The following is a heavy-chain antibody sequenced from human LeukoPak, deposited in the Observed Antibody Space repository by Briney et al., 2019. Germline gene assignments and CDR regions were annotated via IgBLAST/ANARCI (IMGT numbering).Heavy chain of an antibody. D-gene: IGHD3-10*01. CDR3: ARDTPWFGELLGDYFDY. CDR2: ISSSSSYI. J-gene: IGHJ4*02. Sequence: GGSLRLSCAASGFTFSSYSMNWVRQAPGKGLEWVSSISSSSSYIYYADSAKGRFTISRDNAKNSLYLQMNSLRAEDTAVYYCARDTPWFGELLGDYFDYWGQGTLVTVSS. V-gene: IGHV3-21*01. CDR1: GFTFSSYS.